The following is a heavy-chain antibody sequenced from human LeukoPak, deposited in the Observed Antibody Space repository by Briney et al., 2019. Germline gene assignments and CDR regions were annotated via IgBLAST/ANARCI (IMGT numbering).Heavy chain of an antibody. CDR3: AKRGVVIRVILVGFHKAAYYFDS. Sequence: GGSLRLSCAVSGITLSNYGMSWVRQAPGKGLEWVAGIYDSGGSTSYADSVKGRFTISRDNPRITLYLQMNSLRAEDTAVYFCAKRGVVIRVILVGFHKAAYYFDSWGQGALVTVSS. CDR2: IYDSGGST. J-gene: IGHJ4*02. CDR1: GITLSNYG. V-gene: IGHV3-23*01. D-gene: IGHD3-22*01.